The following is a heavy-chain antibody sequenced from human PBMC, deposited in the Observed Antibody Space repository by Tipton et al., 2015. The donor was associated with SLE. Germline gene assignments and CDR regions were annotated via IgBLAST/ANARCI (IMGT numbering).Heavy chain of an antibody. CDR1: GFTFSSYG. V-gene: IGHV3-13*05. J-gene: IGHJ6*02. CDR3: ARESPYDYDFWGGMDV. CDR2: IGTAGDP. D-gene: IGHD3-3*01. Sequence: SLRLSCAVSGFTFSSYGMHWVRQVTGKGLEWVSGIGTAGDPYYAASVKGRFTISRDNAKNSLYLQMNSLRAEDTAVYYCARESPYDYDFWGGMDVWGQGTTVTVSS.